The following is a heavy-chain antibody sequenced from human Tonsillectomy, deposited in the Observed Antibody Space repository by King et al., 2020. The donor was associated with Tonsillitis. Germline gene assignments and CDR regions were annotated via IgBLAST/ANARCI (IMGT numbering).Heavy chain of an antibody. CDR3: ARASVMIDATGRLQNWFDP. D-gene: IGHD3-22*01. J-gene: IGHJ5*02. Sequence: QLQESGPGLVKPSETLSLTCTVSGGSISSYYWSWIRQPPGKGLEWIGYIYYSGSTNYNPSLKSRVTISVDTSKNQFSLKLSSMTAADTAVYYCARASVMIDATGRLQNWFDPWGQGTLVTVSS. CDR1: GGSISSYY. V-gene: IGHV4-59*01. CDR2: IYYSGST.